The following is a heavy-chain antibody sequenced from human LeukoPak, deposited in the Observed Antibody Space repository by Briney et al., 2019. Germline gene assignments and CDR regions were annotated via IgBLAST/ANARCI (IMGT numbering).Heavy chain of an antibody. J-gene: IGHJ4*02. Sequence: SETLSLTCAVYGGSFSGYYWSWIRQPPGKGLEWIGEINHSGSTSYNPSLKSRVTISVDRSKNQFSLKLSSVTAADTAVYYCARLSLVVVPAAIGTADYWGQGTLVTVSS. CDR1: GGSFSGYY. D-gene: IGHD2-2*01. CDR2: INHSGST. CDR3: ARLSLVVVPAAIGTADY. V-gene: IGHV4-34*01.